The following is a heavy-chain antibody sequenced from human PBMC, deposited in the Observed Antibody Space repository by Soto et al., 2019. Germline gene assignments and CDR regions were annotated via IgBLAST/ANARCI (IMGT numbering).Heavy chain of an antibody. V-gene: IGHV1-69*13. D-gene: IGHD2-15*01. CDR2: IIPIFGTA. CDR1: GGTFSSYA. CDR3: ARGSPYCSGGSCYSVTYGMDV. Sequence: SVKVSCKASGGTFSSYAISWVRQAPGQGLEWMGGIIPIFGTANYAQKFQGRVTITADESTSTAYMELSSLRSEDTAVYYCARGSPYCSGGSCYSVTYGMDVWGQRTTVTVSS. J-gene: IGHJ6*02.